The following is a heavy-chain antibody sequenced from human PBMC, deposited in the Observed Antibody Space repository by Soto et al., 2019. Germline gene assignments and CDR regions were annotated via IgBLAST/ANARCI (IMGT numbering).Heavy chain of an antibody. CDR1: GFTFSGRNY. CDR3: ATWLLQEHAFDI. J-gene: IGHJ3*02. V-gene: IGHV3-53*01. D-gene: IGHD2-15*01. Sequence: GGSLSLSCGASGFTFSGRNYLTWVRQAPGKGLEWLSALYSAYGTFYADSVKGRFTISRDNSKNTFYLQLDSLRPEDTAVYFCATWLLQEHAFDIWGLGTMVTVSS. CDR2: LYSAYGT.